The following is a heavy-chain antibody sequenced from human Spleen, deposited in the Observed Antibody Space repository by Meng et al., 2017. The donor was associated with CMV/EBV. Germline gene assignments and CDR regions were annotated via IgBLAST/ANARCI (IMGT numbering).Heavy chain of an antibody. CDR2: INHSGST. J-gene: IGHJ6*02. V-gene: IGHV4-34*01. CDR1: GGSFSGYY. Sequence: SETLSLTCAVYGGSFSGYYWSWIRQPPGKGPEWIGEINHSGSTNYNPSLKSRVTISVDTSKNQFSLKLSSVTAADTAVYYCARDIIAAAGTGSYYGMDVWGQGTTVTVSS. CDR3: ARDIIAAAGTGSYYGMDV. D-gene: IGHD6-13*01.